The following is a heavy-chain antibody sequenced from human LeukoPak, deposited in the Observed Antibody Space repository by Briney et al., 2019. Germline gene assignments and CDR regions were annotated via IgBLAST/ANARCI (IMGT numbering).Heavy chain of an antibody. D-gene: IGHD6-13*01. J-gene: IGHJ4*02. Sequence: ASVKVSCKASGYTFTSYDINWVRQATGQGLEWMGWMNPNSGNTGYAQKFQGRVTMTRNTSISTAYMELSSLRSEDTAVYYCARAGYSSSWYGTYYFDYWGQGTLVTVSS. CDR3: ARAGYSSSWYGTYYFDY. V-gene: IGHV1-8*01. CDR2: MNPNSGNT. CDR1: GYTFTSYD.